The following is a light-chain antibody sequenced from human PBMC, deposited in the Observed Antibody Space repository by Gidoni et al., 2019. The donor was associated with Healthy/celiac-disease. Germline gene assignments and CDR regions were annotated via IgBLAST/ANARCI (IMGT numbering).Light chain of an antibody. J-gene: IGLJ1*01. Sequence: QSVLTQPPSASGTPGQRVTISCSGSSSNIRSNTVNWYQQLPGTAPKLLIYSKNQRPSGVPDRLSGSKSGTSASLAISGLQSEDEADYYCAAWDESLNGDVVGTGTKVTVL. CDR1: SSNIRSNT. CDR3: AAWDESLNGDV. CDR2: SKN. V-gene: IGLV1-44*01.